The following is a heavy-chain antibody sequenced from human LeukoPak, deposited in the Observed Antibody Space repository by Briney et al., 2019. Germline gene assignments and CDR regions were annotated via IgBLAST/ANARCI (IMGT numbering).Heavy chain of an antibody. Sequence: ASVKVSCKTSGYSFILYGISWVRQAPGQGPEWMGWISTSTGDTKYTQKFQGRVTLTTDTSTSTAYMELSSLRSDDTAVYYCATGDKGAILTGYNYYFYMDVWGKGTTVTISS. CDR2: ISTSTGDT. CDR1: GYSFILYG. V-gene: IGHV1-18*01. J-gene: IGHJ6*03. CDR3: ATGDKGAILTGYNYYFYMDV. D-gene: IGHD3-9*01.